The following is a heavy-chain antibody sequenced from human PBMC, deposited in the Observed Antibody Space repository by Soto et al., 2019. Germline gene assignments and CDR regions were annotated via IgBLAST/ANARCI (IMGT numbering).Heavy chain of an antibody. CDR1: GFTFSMYW. D-gene: IGHD1-1*01. CDR3: TRGPRSTSTGTGAF. J-gene: IGHJ4*02. CDR2: INDDGIST. V-gene: IGHV3-74*01. Sequence: EVQLVESVGGLVHPGGSLRLSCAASGFTFSMYWMHWVRQVPGKGPEWVSRINDDGISTNYADSVKGRFTISRDNAKNTLYLQMNALRVEDTAVYYCTRGPRSTSTGTGAFWGQGTLVTVSS.